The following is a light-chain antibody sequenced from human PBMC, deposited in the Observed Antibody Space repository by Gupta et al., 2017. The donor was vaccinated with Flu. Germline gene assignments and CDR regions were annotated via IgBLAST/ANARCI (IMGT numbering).Light chain of an antibody. CDR3: QHRSNWPPPT. CDR1: QSVSSY. CDR2: DAS. J-gene: IGKJ5*01. Sequence: ATLSLSPGERATLSCRASQSVSSYLDWSQQKPGQAPRLLIYDASNSAMGIPARFRGSGPGIDFTLTISILEPEDFAVYYCQHRSNWPPPTFGQGTRLEIK. V-gene: IGKV3-11*01.